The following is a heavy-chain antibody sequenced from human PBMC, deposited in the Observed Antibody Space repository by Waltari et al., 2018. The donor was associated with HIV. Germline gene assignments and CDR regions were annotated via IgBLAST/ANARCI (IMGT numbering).Heavy chain of an antibody. CDR2: ILYDGSSK. CDR1: GFPFSSYG. V-gene: IGHV3-30*18. J-gene: IGHJ3*02. CDR3: MKGSPGASLNAFEI. Sequence: QVQLVESGGGVVQPGRSLRLSCAASGFPFSSYGMHWVRQAPGKGLEWVAVILYDGSSKYYADSVKSRFTVSRDNSKNTLYLQMNSLRAEDTAVFYCMKGSPGASLNAFEIWGQGTMVTVSS.